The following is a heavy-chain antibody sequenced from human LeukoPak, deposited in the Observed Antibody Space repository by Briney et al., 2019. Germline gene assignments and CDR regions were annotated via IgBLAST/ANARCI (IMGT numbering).Heavy chain of an antibody. CDR3: AKDPRRGSSSY. D-gene: IGHD6-13*01. Sequence: TGGSLRLSCAASGFTFSSYGMHWVRQAPGKGLEWVAVISYDGSNKYYADSVKGRFTISRDNSKNTLYLQMNSLRAEDTAVYYCAKDPRRGSSSYWGQGTLVTVSS. V-gene: IGHV3-30*18. J-gene: IGHJ4*02. CDR2: ISYDGSNK. CDR1: GFTFSSYG.